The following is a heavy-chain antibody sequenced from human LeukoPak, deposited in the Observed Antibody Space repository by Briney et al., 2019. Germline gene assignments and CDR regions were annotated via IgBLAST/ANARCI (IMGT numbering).Heavy chain of an antibody. CDR3: ARGRLGASSGYFDY. D-gene: IGHD7-27*01. Sequence: ASVKVSCKASGYTFTSYDINWVRQAPGQGLEWMGWISAYNGNTNYAQKLQGRVTMTTDTSTSTAYMELRSLRSDDTAVYYCARGRLGASSGYFDYWGQGTLVTVSS. CDR1: GYTFTSYD. V-gene: IGHV1-18*01. J-gene: IGHJ4*02. CDR2: ISAYNGNT.